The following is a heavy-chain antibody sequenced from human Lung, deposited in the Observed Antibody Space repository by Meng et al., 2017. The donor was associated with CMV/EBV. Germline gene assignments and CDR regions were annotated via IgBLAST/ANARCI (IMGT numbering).Heavy chain of an antibody. CDR3: ARDLYDFWSGWSY. Sequence: GESLKISCAASGFTFSSYSMNWVRQAPGKGLEWVSSISSSSSYIYYADSVKGRFTISRDNAKNSLYLQMNSLRAEDTAVYYCARDLYDFWSGWSYWGQGTLVT. J-gene: IGHJ4*01. CDR2: ISSSSSYI. D-gene: IGHD3-3*01. V-gene: IGHV3-21*01. CDR1: GFTFSSYS.